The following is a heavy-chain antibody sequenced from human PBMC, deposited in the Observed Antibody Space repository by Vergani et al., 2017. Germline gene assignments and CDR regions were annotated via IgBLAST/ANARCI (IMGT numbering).Heavy chain of an antibody. J-gene: IGHJ6*02. CDR2: IIPIFGTA. V-gene: IGHV1-69*01. CDR1: GGPFSSYA. D-gene: IGHD6-13*01. Sequence: QVQLVQSGAEVKKPGSSVKVSCKASGGPFSSYAISWVRKPPGQGFEWMGGIIPIFGTANYEQKYQGRVTITADESTSTAYMELSSLRSEDTSVYYCAGDAAAAVHYYGMDVWGQGTTVTVSS. CDR3: AGDAAAAVHYYGMDV.